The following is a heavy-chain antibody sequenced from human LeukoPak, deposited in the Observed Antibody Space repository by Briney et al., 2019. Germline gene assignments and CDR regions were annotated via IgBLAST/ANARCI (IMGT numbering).Heavy chain of an antibody. Sequence: GGSLRLSCAASGFTFSSYSMNWVRQAPGKGLGWVSYISSSSSTIYYADSVKGRFTISRDNAKNSLYLLMNSLRAEDTAVYYCARTYISGSYYPPPFGYWGQGTLVTVSS. CDR2: ISSSSSTI. D-gene: IGHD3-10*01. J-gene: IGHJ4*02. CDR1: GFTFSSYS. V-gene: IGHV3-48*04. CDR3: ARTYISGSYYPPPFGY.